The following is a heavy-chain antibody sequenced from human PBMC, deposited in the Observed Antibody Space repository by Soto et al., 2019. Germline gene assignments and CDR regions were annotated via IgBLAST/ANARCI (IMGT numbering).Heavy chain of an antibody. Sequence: QVQLVQSGAEVKKPGASVKVSCKASGYTFTSYAMHWVRQAPGQRLERMGWINAGKGNTKYSQKFQGRVTITRDTSASTAYMELSSLRFEGTALYYCARVRGYSIGDLWGRGTLVTVSS. CDR1: GYTFTSYA. V-gene: IGHV1-3*01. CDR3: ARVRGYSIGDL. D-gene: IGHD2-21*01. J-gene: IGHJ2*01. CDR2: INAGKGNT.